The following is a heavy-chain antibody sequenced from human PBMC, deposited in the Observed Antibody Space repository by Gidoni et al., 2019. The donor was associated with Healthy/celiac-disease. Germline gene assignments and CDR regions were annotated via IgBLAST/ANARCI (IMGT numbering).Heavy chain of an antibody. CDR2: IYYSGST. Sequence: QVQLQESGPGLVKPSETLSLTCPVSGGSISSYYWSWIRQPPGKGLEWIGYIYYSGSTNYNPSLKSRVTISVDTSKNQFSLKLTSVTAADTAVYYCARGDPMTTGLNWFDPWGQGTLVTVSS. V-gene: IGHV4-59*01. CDR3: ARGDPMTTGLNWFDP. D-gene: IGHD4-4*01. CDR1: GGSISSYY. J-gene: IGHJ5*02.